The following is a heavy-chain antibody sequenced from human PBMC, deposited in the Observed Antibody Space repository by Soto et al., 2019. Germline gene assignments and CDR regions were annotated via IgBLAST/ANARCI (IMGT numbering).Heavy chain of an antibody. Sequence: EMQLLESGGGLVQPGGSLRLSCAASGFTMSPYSVTWVRQAPGKGLEWVSGISVTPGITFYADSVKGRFTISRDSSKNAVYLQMNSLRAEDTAMYFCSKWSGYGDLWGQGTLVPVSS. D-gene: IGHD5-12*01. CDR1: GFTMSPYS. J-gene: IGHJ4*02. V-gene: IGHV3-23*01. CDR3: SKWSGYGDL. CDR2: ISVTPGIT.